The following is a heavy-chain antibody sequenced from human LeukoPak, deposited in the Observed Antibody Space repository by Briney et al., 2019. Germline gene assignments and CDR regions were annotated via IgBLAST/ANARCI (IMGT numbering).Heavy chain of an antibody. J-gene: IGHJ4*02. CDR3: AGLVGRYSSGLYYYYFDY. Sequence: LETLSLTCTVSGDSINSLDLWSWVRQPPGKGLEWIGEMYLSGTTHSNPSVKSRVTISIDKSKNQFFLNLSSVTAADTAVYYCAGLVGRYSSGLYYYYFDYWGQGTLVTVSS. CDR2: MYLSGTT. D-gene: IGHD3-22*01. CDR1: GDSINSLDL. V-gene: IGHV4-4*02.